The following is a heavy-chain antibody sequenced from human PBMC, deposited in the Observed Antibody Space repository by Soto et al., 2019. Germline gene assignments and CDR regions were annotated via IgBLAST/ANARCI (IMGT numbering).Heavy chain of an antibody. CDR1: GYTFTSYA. V-gene: IGHV1-3*01. Sequence: SVKVSCKASGYTFTSYAMHWVRQAPGQRLEWMGWINAGNGNTKYSQKFQGRVTITWDTSASTAYMELSSLRSEAKAVYYCATDTTYYDCWSGYYRRADYYYRMDVWGQATTVTVSS. CDR2: INAGNGNT. D-gene: IGHD3-3*01. CDR3: ATDTTYYDCWSGYYRRADYYYRMDV. J-gene: IGHJ6*02.